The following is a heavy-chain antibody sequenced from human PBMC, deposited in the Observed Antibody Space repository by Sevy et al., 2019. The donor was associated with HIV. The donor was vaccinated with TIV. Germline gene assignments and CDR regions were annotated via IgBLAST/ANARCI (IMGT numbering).Heavy chain of an antibody. D-gene: IGHD3-3*01. CDR3: ARDRRLEVTPPYYYYMDV. V-gene: IGHV1-69*13. Sequence: ASVKVSCKASGGTFSSYAISWVRQAPGQGLEWMGRIIPTFGTANYAQKFQGRVTITADESTSTAYMELSSLRSEDTAVYYCARDRRLEVTPPYYYYMDVWGKGTTVTVSS. CDR2: IIPTFGTA. CDR1: GGTFSSYA. J-gene: IGHJ6*03.